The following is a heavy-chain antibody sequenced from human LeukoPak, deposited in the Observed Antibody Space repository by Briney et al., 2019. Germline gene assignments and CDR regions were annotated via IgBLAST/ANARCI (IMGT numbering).Heavy chain of an antibody. CDR3: AREISPLAAAGEAFDI. J-gene: IGHJ3*02. CDR2: ISSSGSTI. Sequence: GGSLRLSCAASGFTFSDYYMSWIRQAPGKGLEWVSYISSSGSTIYYADSVKGRFTISRDNAKNSLYLQMNSLRAEDTAVYYCAREISPLAAAGEAFDIWGQGTMVTVSS. CDR1: GFTFSDYY. V-gene: IGHV3-11*04. D-gene: IGHD6-13*01.